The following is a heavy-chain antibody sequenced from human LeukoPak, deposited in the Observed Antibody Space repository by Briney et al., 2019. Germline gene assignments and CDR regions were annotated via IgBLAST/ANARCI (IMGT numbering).Heavy chain of an antibody. J-gene: IGHJ4*02. V-gene: IGHV3-23*01. CDR3: ARARPQYYDFWSGYFYY. D-gene: IGHD3-3*01. CDR1: GFSFNTFV. CDR2: ISGSGGST. Sequence: PGGSLRLSCAASGFSFNTFVMSWVRQAPGKGLEWVSAISGSGGSTYYADSVKGRFTISRDNSKNTLYLQMNSLRAEDTAVYYCARARPQYYDFWSGYFYYWGQGTLVTVPS.